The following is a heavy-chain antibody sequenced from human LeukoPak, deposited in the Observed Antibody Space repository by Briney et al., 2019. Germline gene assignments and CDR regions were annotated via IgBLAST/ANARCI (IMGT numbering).Heavy chain of an antibody. V-gene: IGHV4-4*02. CDR1: GGSISSSNW. CDR2: IYHSGST. D-gene: IGHD2-21*02. CDR3: ASSSRYCGGDCYSWYYGMDV. Sequence: SGTLSLTCAVSGGSISSSNWWSWVRQPPGKGLDWIGEIYHSGSTNYNPSLKSRVTISVDKSKNQFCLKLSSVTAADTAVYYCASSSRYCGGDCYSWYYGMDVWGKGTTVTVSS. J-gene: IGHJ6*04.